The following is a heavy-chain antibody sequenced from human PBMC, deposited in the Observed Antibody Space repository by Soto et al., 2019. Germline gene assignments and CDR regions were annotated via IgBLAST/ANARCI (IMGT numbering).Heavy chain of an antibody. D-gene: IGHD3-22*01. V-gene: IGHV1-2*04. CDR2: INPNSGGT. CDR1: GYTFTGYY. Sequence: ASVKVSCKASGYTFTGYYMHWVRQAPGQGLEWMGWINPNSGGTNYAQKFQGWVTMTRDTSISTAYMELSRLRSDDTAVYYCARGPYYDSSRIGWGGFYYGMDVWGQGTTVTVSS. CDR3: ARGPYYDSSRIGWGGFYYGMDV. J-gene: IGHJ6*02.